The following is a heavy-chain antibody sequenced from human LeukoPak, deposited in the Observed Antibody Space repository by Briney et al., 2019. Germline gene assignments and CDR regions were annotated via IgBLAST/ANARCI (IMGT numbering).Heavy chain of an antibody. J-gene: IGHJ4*02. V-gene: IGHV3-74*01. D-gene: IGHD2-21*02. CDR2: INSDGSST. CDR3: ARDPHCGGDCYFDS. CDR1: GFTFSTYW. Sequence: QTGGSLRLSCAASGFTFSTYWMYWVRQAPGKGLVWVSRINSDGSSTDYADSVKGRFAISRDNAKNTLYLQMNSLRAEDTAVYYCARDPHCGGDCYFDSWGQGTLVTVSS.